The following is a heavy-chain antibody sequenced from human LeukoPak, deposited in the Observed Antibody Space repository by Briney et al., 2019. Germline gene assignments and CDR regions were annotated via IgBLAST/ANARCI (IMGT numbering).Heavy chain of an antibody. D-gene: IGHD5-24*01. V-gene: IGHV4-59*01. CDR1: GGSISSYC. Sequence: PSETLSLTCTVSGGSISSYCWSWIRQPPGKGLEWVGYIYYSGSTNYNPSLKSRVTISVDTSKNQFSLKLNSVTAADTAVYYCARVSSAADGYYYYYYMDVWGKGTTVTVSS. J-gene: IGHJ6*03. CDR3: ARVSSAADGYYYYYYMDV. CDR2: IYYSGST.